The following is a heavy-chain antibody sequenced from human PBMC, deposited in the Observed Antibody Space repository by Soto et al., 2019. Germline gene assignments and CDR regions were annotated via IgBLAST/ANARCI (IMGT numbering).Heavy chain of an antibody. CDR3: ARSLSWSPYFDL. V-gene: IGHV4-4*08. CDR2: IFTSGGT. D-gene: IGHD3-3*01. J-gene: IGHJ5*02. Sequence: PSQPMSVPSSVSGGSISADYGRRISQSPGKGLDFIGCIFTSGGTNYNPALKSRITISRDTSKNQLSLKLTSVTAADTAVYFCARSLSWSPYFDLWGQGSRVTVSS. CDR1: GGSISADY.